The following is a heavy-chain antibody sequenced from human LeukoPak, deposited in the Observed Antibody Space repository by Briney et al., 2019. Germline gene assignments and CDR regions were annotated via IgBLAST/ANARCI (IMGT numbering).Heavy chain of an antibody. CDR1: GYTFTSYG. CDR2: ISAYNGNT. V-gene: IGHV1-18*01. Sequence: ASVKVSCKASGYTFTSYGISWVRQAPGQGLEWMGWISAYNGNTNYAQKFQGRVTMTRDTSISTAYMELSRLTSDDTAMYYCARVGQSDCWGQGTLVTVSS. CDR3: ARVGQSDC. D-gene: IGHD5-24*01. J-gene: IGHJ4*02.